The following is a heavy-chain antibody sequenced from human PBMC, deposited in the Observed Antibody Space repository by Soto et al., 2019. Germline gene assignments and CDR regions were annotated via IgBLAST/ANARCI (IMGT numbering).Heavy chain of an antibody. CDR1: GGSIASSSYY. CDR3: ARKSVSGCFYIYHRDVMAF. Sequence: SETLSLTCTVSGGSIASSSYYWGWIRQPPGKGLEWIGSIYYSGSTYYNPSLKSRVTMSVDTSKNQFSLKLTSVTAADTAVYYCARKSVSGCFYIYHRDVMAFRAQGTTVPGS. V-gene: IGHV4-39*01. CDR2: IYYSGST. D-gene: IGHD3-10*01. J-gene: IGHJ6*02.